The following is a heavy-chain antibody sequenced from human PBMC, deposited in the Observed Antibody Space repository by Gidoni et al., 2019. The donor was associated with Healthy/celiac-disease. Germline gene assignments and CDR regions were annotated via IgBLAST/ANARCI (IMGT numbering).Heavy chain of an antibody. CDR3: AKATVVTDFDY. D-gene: IGHD2-15*01. Sequence: VQQWGSGGGLVQHGGSLSLSCTASGFTFSSYAMSWLRQAPGKGLEWVSAIRGSGGGTYYADSVKGRFTISRDNSKNTLYLQMNSLRAEDTAVYYCAKATVVTDFDYWGQGTLVTVSS. J-gene: IGHJ4*02. CDR2: IRGSGGGT. V-gene: IGHV3-23*01. CDR1: GFTFSSYA.